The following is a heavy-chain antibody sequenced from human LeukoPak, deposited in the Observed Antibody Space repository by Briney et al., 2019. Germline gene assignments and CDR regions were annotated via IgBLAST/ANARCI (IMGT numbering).Heavy chain of an antibody. CDR2: IKQDGSQK. J-gene: IGHJ4*02. V-gene: IGHV3-7*01. CDR1: GFTFSDHW. Sequence: GGSLRLSCEASGFTFSDHWMNWVRQAPGKGLGWVACIKQDGSQKDYVDSVKGRFTISRDNAKNSLYLQMSSLRAEDTAMYYCARDKGYGSDYWGPGVQVTVSS. D-gene: IGHD3-10*01. CDR3: ARDKGYGSDY.